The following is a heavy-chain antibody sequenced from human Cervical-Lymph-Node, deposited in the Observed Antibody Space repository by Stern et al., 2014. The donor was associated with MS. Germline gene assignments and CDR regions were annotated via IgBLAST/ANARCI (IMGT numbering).Heavy chain of an antibody. CDR2: MNPNSGNT. J-gene: IGHJ6*02. CDR1: GYTFTSYD. Sequence: QVQLVESGAEVKKPGASVKVSCKASGYTFTSYDINWVRQATGQGLEWMGWMNPNSGNTGYAQKFQGRVTMTRNTSISTAYREMSTRNSGDAAVYYGEGETRRYRYYYGMDVWGQGTTVTVSS. V-gene: IGHV1-8*01. CDR3: EGETRRYRYYYGMDV. D-gene: IGHD1-1*01.